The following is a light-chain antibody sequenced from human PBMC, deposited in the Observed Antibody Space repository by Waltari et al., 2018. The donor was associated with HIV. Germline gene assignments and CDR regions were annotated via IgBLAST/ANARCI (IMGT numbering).Light chain of an antibody. CDR2: RNN. V-gene: IGLV1-47*01. CDR1: TPNLGSNY. CDR3: AAWDDSLSGWV. J-gene: IGLJ3*02. Sequence: QSVLTQPPSASRPPGQRVTISCSGRTPNLGSNYAYWYRQLPGTAPKNFIYRNNQRPSGVPDRFSGAKSATSASLAISGLRSEDEADYHCAAWDDSLSGWVFGGGTKLTVL.